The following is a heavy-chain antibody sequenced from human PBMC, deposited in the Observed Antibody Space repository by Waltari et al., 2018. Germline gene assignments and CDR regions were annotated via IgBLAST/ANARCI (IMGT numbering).Heavy chain of an antibody. J-gene: IGHJ4*02. CDR1: GFTFSSYS. CDR2: ISSSSSTI. D-gene: IGHD3-10*01. V-gene: IGHV3-48*01. CDR3: VKDHEGSGSGTH. Sequence: EVQLVESGGGLVQPGGSLRLSCAASGFTFSSYSMNWVRQAPGKGLEWVSYISSSSSTIYYADSVKGRFTISRDNAKNSLYLQMNSLRAEDTAVYYCVKDHEGSGSGTHWGQGSLVIVSS.